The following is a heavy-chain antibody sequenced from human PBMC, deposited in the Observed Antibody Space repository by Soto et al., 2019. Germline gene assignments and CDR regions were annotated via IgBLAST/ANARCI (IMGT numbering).Heavy chain of an antibody. D-gene: IGHD5-18*01. J-gene: IGHJ4*02. CDR1: GSSINGSGYY. V-gene: IGHV4-39*01. Sequence: SETLSLTCTVSGSSINGSGYYWGWIRQPPGKGLEWIGSMFYGVSTYYNPSLKSRVTVSVDTSKNQFSLNLRSVTAADTAIYYCAKWIGQLWLHLDYWGQGTLVTVSS. CDR3: AKWIGQLWLHLDY. CDR2: MFYGVST.